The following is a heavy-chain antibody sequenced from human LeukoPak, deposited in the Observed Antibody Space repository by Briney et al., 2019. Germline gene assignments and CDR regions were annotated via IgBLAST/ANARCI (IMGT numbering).Heavy chain of an antibody. Sequence: ASVKVSCKASGYTFTSYGISWVRQAPGQGLEWMGWISANNGNTNYAQKLQGRVTMTTDTSTSTAYMELRSLRSDDTAVYYCARDYCSGGSCYFDYWGQGTLVTVSS. CDR2: ISANNGNT. D-gene: IGHD2-15*01. CDR3: ARDYCSGGSCYFDY. V-gene: IGHV1-18*01. CDR1: GYTFTSYG. J-gene: IGHJ4*02.